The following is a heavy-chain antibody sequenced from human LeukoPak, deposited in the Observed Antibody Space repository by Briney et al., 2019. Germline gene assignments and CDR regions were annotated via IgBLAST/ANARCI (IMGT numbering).Heavy chain of an antibody. CDR2: IKEDGSIQ. Sequence: GGSLRLPCVASGFTFSSYWMTWVRQAPGKGLEWLANIKEDGSIQYYLDSVRGRFTISKDNAKTSVYLQLNSLRADDTAVYYCARDVWTGVAVSDYWGQGTLVTVSS. V-gene: IGHV3-7*01. CDR3: ARDVWTGVAVSDY. CDR1: GFTFSSYW. J-gene: IGHJ4*02. D-gene: IGHD6-19*01.